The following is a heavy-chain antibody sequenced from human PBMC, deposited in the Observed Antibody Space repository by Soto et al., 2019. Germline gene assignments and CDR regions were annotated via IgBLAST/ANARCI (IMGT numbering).Heavy chain of an antibody. D-gene: IGHD6-19*01. Sequence: QVQLVQSGAEVKKPGASVKVSCTFTSYDINWVRQAPGQGLEWMAWMNPNSGDTRYAQKLQGRVTMTRNTXXXTXYMELSSLRSEDTAVYYCARGPGSSDWRFSYYYMDVWGQGTTVTVSS. CDR3: ARGPGSSDWRFSYYYMDV. CDR2: MNPNSGDT. CDR1: FTSYD. J-gene: IGHJ6*02. V-gene: IGHV1-8*01.